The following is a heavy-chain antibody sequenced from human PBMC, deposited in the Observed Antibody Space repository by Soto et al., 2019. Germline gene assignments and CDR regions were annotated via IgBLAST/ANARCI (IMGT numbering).Heavy chain of an antibody. CDR3: ARTISAAGHSSGWFPFDH. CDR1: GGTFSSYA. J-gene: IGHJ4*02. CDR2: IIPIFGTT. Sequence: GASVKVSCKASGGTFSSYAFSWVRQAPGQGLEWMGGIIPIFGTTNYAQKFQGRVTITADESTSTAYMELSSLRSEDTAVYYCARTISAAGHSSGWFPFDHWGQGTLVTAPQ. V-gene: IGHV1-69*13. D-gene: IGHD6-19*01.